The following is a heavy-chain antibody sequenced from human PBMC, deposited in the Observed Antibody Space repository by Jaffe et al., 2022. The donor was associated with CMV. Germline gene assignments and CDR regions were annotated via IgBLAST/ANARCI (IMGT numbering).Heavy chain of an antibody. CDR2: IYPGDSDT. CDR1: GYSFTSYW. J-gene: IGHJ6*03. CDR3: ARHPRWYTSSSSFPQGGGYYYMDV. Sequence: EVQLVQSGAEVKKPGESLKISCKGSGYSFTSYWIGWVRQMPGKGLEWMGIIYPGDSDTRYSPSFQGQVTISADKSISTAYLQWSSLKASDTAMYYCARHPRWYTSSSSFPQGGGYYYMDVWGKGTTVTVSS. V-gene: IGHV5-51*01. D-gene: IGHD6-6*01.